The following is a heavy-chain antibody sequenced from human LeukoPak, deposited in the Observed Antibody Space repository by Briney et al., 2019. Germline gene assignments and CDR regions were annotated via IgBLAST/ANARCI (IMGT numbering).Heavy chain of an antibody. D-gene: IGHD2-2*03. CDR3: AKVAGYCSSTSCPGDY. CDR2: ISGSGGVT. Sequence: GGSLRLSCAASGFTFSSYAMTWVRQAPGKGLEWVSAISGSGGVTHYADSVKGRFTISRDNSKNTLYLQMSGLRVEDTAVYYCAKVAGYCSSTSCPGDYWGQGTLVTVSS. J-gene: IGHJ4*02. CDR1: GFTFSSYA. V-gene: IGHV3-23*01.